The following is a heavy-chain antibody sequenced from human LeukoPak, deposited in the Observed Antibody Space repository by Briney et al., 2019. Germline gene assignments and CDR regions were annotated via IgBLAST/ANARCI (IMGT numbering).Heavy chain of an antibody. CDR3: ARARPGTMVRGVTKAYYFDY. J-gene: IGHJ4*02. Sequence: GPVKVSCKTSGYTFTSYYISWVRQATGQGLEWMGWMNPNSGNTGYAQKFQGRVTITRNTSISTAYMELSSLRSEDTAVYYCARARPGTMVRGVTKAYYFDYWGQGTLVTVSS. CDR2: MNPNSGNT. V-gene: IGHV1-8*03. CDR1: GYTFTSYY. D-gene: IGHD3-10*01.